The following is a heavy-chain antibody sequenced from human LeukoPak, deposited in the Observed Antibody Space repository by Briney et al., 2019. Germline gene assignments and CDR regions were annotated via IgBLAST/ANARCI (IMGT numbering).Heavy chain of an antibody. CDR2: IIPILGIA. D-gene: IGHD3-3*01. CDR1: GGTFSSYA. J-gene: IGHJ4*02. V-gene: IGHV1-69*04. Sequence: GASVKVSCKASGGTFSSYAISWVRQAPGQGLEWMGRIIPILGIANYAQKFQGRVTITADKSTSTAYMELSSLRSEDTAVYYCARVFYGRVVNPLHWGQGTLVTVSS. CDR3: ARVFYGRVVNPLH.